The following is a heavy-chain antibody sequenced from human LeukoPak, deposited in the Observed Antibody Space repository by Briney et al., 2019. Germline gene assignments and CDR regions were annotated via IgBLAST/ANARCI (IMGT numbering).Heavy chain of an antibody. J-gene: IGHJ6*03. Sequence: GASVKVSCKPSGGTFSCYAISWVRQAPGQGLEWMGGIIPIFGTPNYAQKFQGRVTITTDESTSTAYMELSSLRSEDTAVYYCARGSGSYDILTGYYTYYYYYMDVWGKGTTVTVSS. D-gene: IGHD3-9*01. V-gene: IGHV1-69*05. CDR3: ARGSGSYDILTGYYTYYYYYMDV. CDR1: GGTFSCYA. CDR2: IIPIFGTP.